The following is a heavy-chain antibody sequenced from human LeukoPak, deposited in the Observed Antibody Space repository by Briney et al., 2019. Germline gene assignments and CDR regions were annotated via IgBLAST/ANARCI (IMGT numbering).Heavy chain of an antibody. Sequence: SETLSLTCTVAGGSISSTNDYWGWIRQPPGKGLEWIGTIYHSGSTHSNPSLKSRVTISVDTSKNHFSLRLSSVTAADTAVYYCARGVSSGSDYWGQGTLVTVSS. V-gene: IGHV4-39*07. CDR3: ARGVSSGSDY. J-gene: IGHJ4*02. CDR2: IYHSGST. D-gene: IGHD3-10*01. CDR1: GGSISSTNDY.